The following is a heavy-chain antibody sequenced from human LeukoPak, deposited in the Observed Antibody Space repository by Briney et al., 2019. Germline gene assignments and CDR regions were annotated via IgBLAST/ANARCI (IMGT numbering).Heavy chain of an antibody. V-gene: IGHV3-49*04. CDR3: SRAVSGYFGLYYFDS. CDR2: IRRAIYGGTT. J-gene: IGHJ4*02. CDR1: GFTFGDYA. Sequence: GGSLRLSCAASGFTFGDYAMTWVRQAPGKGLEWVGFIRRAIYGGTTEYAASVKGRFTISGDDSKTIVHLQMNSVKTEDTAVYYCSRAVSGYFGLYYFDSRGQGTLVTVSS. D-gene: IGHD3-10*01.